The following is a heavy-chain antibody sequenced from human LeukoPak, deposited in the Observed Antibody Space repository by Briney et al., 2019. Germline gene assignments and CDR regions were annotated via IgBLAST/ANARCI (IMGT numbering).Heavy chain of an antibody. D-gene: IGHD2-2*01. V-gene: IGHV1-46*01. Sequence: ASVKVSCKASGYTFTSYYMLWVRQAPGQGLEWMGIINPSGGSTSYAQKFQGRVTMTRDTSTSTVYMELSSLRSEDTAVYYCAKGTRGYCSSTSCYVDEGYSFDYWGQGTLVTVSS. CDR1: GYTFTSYY. CDR2: INPSGGST. J-gene: IGHJ4*02. CDR3: AKGTRGYCSSTSCYVDEGYSFDY.